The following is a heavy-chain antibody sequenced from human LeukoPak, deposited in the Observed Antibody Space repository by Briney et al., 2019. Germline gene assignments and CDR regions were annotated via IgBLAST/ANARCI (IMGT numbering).Heavy chain of an antibody. D-gene: IGHD3-10*01. CDR1: EFSVGSNY. V-gene: IGHV3-66*01. CDR3: ARSGEFLAMPSDI. Sequence: GGSLRLSCAASEFSVGSNYMTWVRQAPGKGLEWVSLIYSGGSTYYADSVKGRFTISRDNSKNTLYLQMNSLRAEDTAVYYCARSGEFLAMPSDIWGQGTMVTVSS. J-gene: IGHJ3*02. CDR2: IYSGGST.